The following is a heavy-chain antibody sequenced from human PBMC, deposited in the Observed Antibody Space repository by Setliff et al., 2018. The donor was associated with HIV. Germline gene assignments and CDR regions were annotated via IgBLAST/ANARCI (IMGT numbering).Heavy chain of an antibody. J-gene: IGHJ4*02. D-gene: IGHD6-25*01. CDR2: IYPGGSDS. CDR1: GYSFVDFW. V-gene: IGHV5-51*01. CDR3: VRYIGAAAGYIDH. Sequence: GESLKISCHLSGYSFVDFWIGWVRQMPGKGLEWVGFIYPGGSDSRYSPSFRGQVTISADKSTTTAYLDWASLKASDTAMHYCVRYIGAAAGYIDHWGQGTLVT.